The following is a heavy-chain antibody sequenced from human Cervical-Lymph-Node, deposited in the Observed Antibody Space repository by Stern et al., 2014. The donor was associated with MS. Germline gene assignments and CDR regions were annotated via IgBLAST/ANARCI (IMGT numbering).Heavy chain of an antibody. CDR3: ARGSREVLLPRFYFDY. CDR2: LYHSGSP. V-gene: IGHV4-31*03. CDR1: GGSISSGNYY. Sequence: MQLVESGPGLVKPSQTLSLTCTVSGGSISSGNYYWSWIRQHPGKGLEWIGSLYHSGSPYYNPPLKSRVTTSIDPSKNQFSLKLSSVTAADTAVYYCARGSREVLLPRFYFDYWGQGTLVTVSS. D-gene: IGHD3-3*01. J-gene: IGHJ4*02.